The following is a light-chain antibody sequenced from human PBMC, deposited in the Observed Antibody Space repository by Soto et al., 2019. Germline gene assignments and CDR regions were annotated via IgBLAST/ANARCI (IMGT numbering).Light chain of an antibody. J-gene: IGKJ1*01. V-gene: IGKV3-11*01. CDR1: QSISTS. CDR2: DAS. CDR3: QQCGVGRT. Sequence: EIVLTQSPATLSLSPWERATLSCRASQSISTSLAWYQQKGGQAPRLLIYDASNRATGIPVRFSGSGSGTDFTLTITSLEPEDCAVYYCQQCGVGRTFGHGTKAEIK.